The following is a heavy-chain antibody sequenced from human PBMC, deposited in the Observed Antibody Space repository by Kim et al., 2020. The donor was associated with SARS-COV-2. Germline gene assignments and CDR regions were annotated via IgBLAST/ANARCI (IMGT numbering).Heavy chain of an antibody. CDR2: IYYSGST. CDR1: GGSISSYY. Sequence: SETLSLTCTVSGGSISSYYWSWIRQPPGKGLEWIGYIYYSGSTNYNPSLKSRVTISVDTSKNQFSLKLSSVTAADTAVYYCARDQGDYYYGMDVWGQGTTVTVSS. J-gene: IGHJ6*02. CDR3: ARDQGDYYYGMDV. V-gene: IGHV4-59*01.